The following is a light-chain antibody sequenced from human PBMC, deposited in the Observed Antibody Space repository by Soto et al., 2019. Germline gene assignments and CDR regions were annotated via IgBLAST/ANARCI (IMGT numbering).Light chain of an antibody. CDR2: GAS. V-gene: IGKV3-20*01. J-gene: IGKJ1*01. CDR3: QQYGSSPTWT. CDR1: QSISSNY. Sequence: ESVLTQSPGALSLSPGERATISCTASQSISSNYLAWYQQKPGQAPRLLIYGASTRATGIPDRFSGSGSGTDFTLTISRLEPDDSAVYYCQQYGSSPTWTFGRGTKVDIK.